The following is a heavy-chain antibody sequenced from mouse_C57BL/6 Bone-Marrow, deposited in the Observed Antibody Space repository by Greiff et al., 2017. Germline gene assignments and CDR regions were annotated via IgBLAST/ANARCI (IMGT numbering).Heavy chain of an antibody. CDR2: SRNKANDYTT. D-gene: IGHD4-1*01. CDR3: ARDGANWDVGYAMDY. J-gene: IGHJ4*01. Sequence: EVKLMESGGGLVQSGRSLRLSYATSGFTFSDFYMEWVRQAPGKGLEWIAASRNKANDYTTEYSASVKGRFIVSRDTSQSILYLQMNALRAEDTAIYYCARDGANWDVGYAMDYWGQGTSVTVSS. CDR1: GFTFSDFY. V-gene: IGHV7-1*01.